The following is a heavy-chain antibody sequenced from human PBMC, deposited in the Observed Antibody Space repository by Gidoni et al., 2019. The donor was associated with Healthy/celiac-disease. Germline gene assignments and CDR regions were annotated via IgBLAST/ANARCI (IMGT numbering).Heavy chain of an antibody. CDR2: IFSNDVK. J-gene: IGHJ5*02. CDR3: ARTHYDILTGMGWFDP. V-gene: IGHV2-26*01. Sequence: QVPLKESGPVLVKPTETLTLTCTVPGFSLSNARMGVSWLRQPPGKALEWLAHIFSNDVKPYSTSLKCRLTISKDTSKSQVVLTMTNMNPVDTATYYCARTHYDILTGMGWFDPWGQGTLVTVSS. D-gene: IGHD3-9*01. CDR1: GFSLSNARMG.